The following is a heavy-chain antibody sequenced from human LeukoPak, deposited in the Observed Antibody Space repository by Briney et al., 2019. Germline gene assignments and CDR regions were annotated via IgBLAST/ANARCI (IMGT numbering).Heavy chain of an antibody. CDR2: ISSSSSYI. J-gene: IGHJ4*02. CDR1: GFTFSSYS. Sequence: GGSLRLSCAASGFTFSSYSMNWVRQAPGKGLEWVSSISSSSSYIYYADSVKGRFTISRDNAKNSLYLQMNSLRAEDTAVYYCARDAVTDYYDSSGYYGNWGQGTLVTVSS. CDR3: ARDAVTDYYDSSGYYGN. D-gene: IGHD3-22*01. V-gene: IGHV3-21*01.